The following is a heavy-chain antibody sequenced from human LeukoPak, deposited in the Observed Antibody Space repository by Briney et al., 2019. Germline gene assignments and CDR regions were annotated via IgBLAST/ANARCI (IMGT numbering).Heavy chain of an antibody. D-gene: IGHD3-10*01. CDR1: GFIFRSYG. J-gene: IGHJ4*02. V-gene: IGHV3-33*01. Sequence: GGSLRLSCAASGFIFRSYGIHWVRQAPAKGLEWVAVIWYDGSNKYYGDSVKGRFTISRDNSENTVYLQMNSLRGEDTAVYYCVRDAFGSFGEYNYWGQGALVTVSS. CDR2: IWYDGSNK. CDR3: VRDAFGSFGEYNY.